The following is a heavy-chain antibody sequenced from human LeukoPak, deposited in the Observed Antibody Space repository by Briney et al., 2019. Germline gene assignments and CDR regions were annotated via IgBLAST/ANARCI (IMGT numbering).Heavy chain of an antibody. Sequence: GGSLRLSCAASGFTFSSYGMHWVRQAPGKGLEWVAVISYDGSNKYYADSVKGRFTISRDNSKNTLYLQMNSLRAEDTAVYYCAKECHSCDFWSGYYFSQSVGNWFDPWGQGTLVTVSS. J-gene: IGHJ5*02. D-gene: IGHD3-3*01. V-gene: IGHV3-30*18. CDR2: ISYDGSNK. CDR3: AKECHSCDFWSGYYFSQSVGNWFDP. CDR1: GFTFSSYG.